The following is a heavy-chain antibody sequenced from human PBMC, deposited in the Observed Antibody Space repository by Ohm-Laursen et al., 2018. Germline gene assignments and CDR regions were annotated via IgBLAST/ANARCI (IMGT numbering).Heavy chain of an antibody. CDR2: IRSKAFGGTI. V-gene: IGHV3-49*04. CDR1: GFTFSSYW. Sequence: SLRLSCAASGFTFSSYWMSWVRQAPGKGLEWIGFIRSKAFGGTIEYAASMKGRFSISRDDSKSMAYLQMNSLKTEDTAVYYCTRDGTYYYDSSGYYYVGAYYYGMDVWGQGTTVTVSS. CDR3: TRDGTYYYDSSGYYYVGAYYYGMDV. J-gene: IGHJ6*02. D-gene: IGHD3-22*01.